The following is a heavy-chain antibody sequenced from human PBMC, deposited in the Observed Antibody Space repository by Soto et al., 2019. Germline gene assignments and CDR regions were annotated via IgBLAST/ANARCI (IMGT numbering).Heavy chain of an antibody. CDR3: AREHRAPILPTIRFDH. CDR2: ISTSNGNT. CDR1: GYTFTSYA. D-gene: IGHD5-12*01. J-gene: IGHJ4*02. V-gene: IGHV1-18*04. Sequence: QVQLVQSGAEAKKPGASVKVSCKASGYTFTSYAISWVRQAPGQGLEWMGWISTSNGNTNYAQKLQGRVTMTTDTSTSTAYMELRSLRSDDTGVYYCAREHRAPILPTIRFDHWGQGTLVSVSS.